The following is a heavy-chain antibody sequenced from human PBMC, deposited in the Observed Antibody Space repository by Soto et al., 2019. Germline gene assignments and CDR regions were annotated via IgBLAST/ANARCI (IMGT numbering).Heavy chain of an antibody. Sequence: SQTLSLTCAISEDSVSTNSAAWNWIMQSPSRGLEWLGRTYYRSKWYNDYAVSVKSRITINPDTSKNQFSLQLNSVTPEDTAVYYCARGYSISWYPSPEFDTWGQVSVVTVSA. CDR2: TYYRSKWYN. J-gene: IGHJ5*02. V-gene: IGHV6-1*01. D-gene: IGHD6-13*01. CDR3: ARGYSISWYPSPEFDT. CDR1: EDSVSTNSAA.